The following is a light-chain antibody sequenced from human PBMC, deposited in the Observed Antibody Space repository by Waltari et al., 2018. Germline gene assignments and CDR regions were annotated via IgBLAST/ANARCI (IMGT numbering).Light chain of an antibody. V-gene: IGLV1-44*01. CDR1: RSNTGSNT. CDR3: AAWDDSLNGPV. J-gene: IGLJ2*01. Sequence: QSVLTQPPSASGTPGQRVTIPCSGSRSNTGSNTVNWYQQLPGTAPKLLIYSNNQRPSGVPDRFSGSKSGTSASLAISGLQSEDEADYYCAAWDDSLNGPVFGGGTKLTVL. CDR2: SNN.